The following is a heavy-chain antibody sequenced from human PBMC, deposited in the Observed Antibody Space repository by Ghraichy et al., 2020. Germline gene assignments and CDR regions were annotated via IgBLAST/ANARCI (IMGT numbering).Heavy chain of an antibody. V-gene: IGHV3-48*02. J-gene: IGHJ4*02. Sequence: GGSLRLSCAASGFTFSGYSMNWVRQAPGKGLEWVSYISSSSSTIYYADSVKGRFTISRDNAKNSLYLEMNSLRDEDTAVYYCARGHLYYCDTSGYYSFDYWGQGTLVTVSS. D-gene: IGHD3-22*01. CDR2: ISSSSSTI. CDR3: ARGHLYYCDTSGYYSFDY. CDR1: GFTFSGYS.